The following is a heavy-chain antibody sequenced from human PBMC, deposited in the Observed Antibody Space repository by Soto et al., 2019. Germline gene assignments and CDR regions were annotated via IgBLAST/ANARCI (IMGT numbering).Heavy chain of an antibody. V-gene: IGHV4-31*03. CDR2: ISYSGST. D-gene: IGHD2-8*01. J-gene: IGHJ3*01. CDR3: ARSAQWDGFDP. CDR1: AGSISTINYY. Sequence: SETLSLTCTVSAGSISTINYYWSWIRQHPEKGLEWIGYISYSGSTFYHSSLKSRVTISLDTSKKQFSLTLTSVTAADTAVYYCARSAQWDGFDPWGQGTMVTVSS.